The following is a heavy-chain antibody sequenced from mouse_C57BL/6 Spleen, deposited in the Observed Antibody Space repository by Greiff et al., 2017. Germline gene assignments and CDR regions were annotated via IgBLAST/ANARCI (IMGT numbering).Heavy chain of an antibody. J-gene: IGHJ2*01. CDR3: ARYLDY. V-gene: IGHV6-6*01. CDR2: IRNKANNHAT. CDR1: GFTFSDAW. Sequence: EVQRVESGGGLVQPGGSMKLSCAASGFTFSDAWMDWVRQCPEKGLEWVGEIRNKANNHATYYAESVKGRFTISRDECKSRVYLQMSSLRAEDTGIYYCARYLDYWGQGTTLTVSS.